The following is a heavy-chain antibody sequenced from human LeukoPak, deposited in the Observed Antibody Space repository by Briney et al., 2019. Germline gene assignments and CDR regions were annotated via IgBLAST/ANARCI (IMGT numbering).Heavy chain of an antibody. CDR1: GFTFSDYA. D-gene: IGHD2-2*01. CDR3: AKLGCTGTFCYANY. J-gene: IGHJ4*02. Sequence: PGGSLRLSCAASGFTFSDYAMTWVRQTPGKGLEWVSVISGGGDSADYADSMKGRFTISRDNSKNTLYLQMNSLRAEDTALYYCAKLGCTGTFCYANYWGQGTLVTVSS. V-gene: IGHV3-23*01. CDR2: ISGGGDSA.